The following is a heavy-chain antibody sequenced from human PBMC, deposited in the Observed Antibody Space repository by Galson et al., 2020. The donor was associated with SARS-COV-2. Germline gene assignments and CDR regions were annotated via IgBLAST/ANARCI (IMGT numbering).Heavy chain of an antibody. J-gene: IGHJ4*02. V-gene: IGHV4-39*01. D-gene: IGHD3-10*01. CDR1: GGSISSSSYY. Sequence: SETLSLTCTVSGGSISSSSYYWGWIRQPPGKGLEWIGRIYYSGSTYYNPSLKSRVTISVDTSKNQFSLKLSSVTAADTAVYYCASPRIYYYGSGSPTYFDYWGQGTMVTVSS. CDR3: ASPRIYYYGSGSPTYFDY. CDR2: IYYSGST.